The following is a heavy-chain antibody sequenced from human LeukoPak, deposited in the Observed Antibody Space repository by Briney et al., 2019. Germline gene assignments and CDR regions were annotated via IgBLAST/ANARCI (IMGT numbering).Heavy chain of an antibody. V-gene: IGHV3-49*04. CDR3: TRDLSSSTLLDY. CDR1: GFTFGDYA. J-gene: IGHJ4*02. Sequence: GGSLRLSCTASGFTFGDYAMSWVRQAPGKGLEWVGFIRSKAYGGTTEYAASVKGRFTISRDDSKSIAYLQMNSLKTEDTAVYYCTRDLSSSTLLDYWGQGILVTVSS. CDR2: IRSKAYGGTT. D-gene: IGHD2-2*01.